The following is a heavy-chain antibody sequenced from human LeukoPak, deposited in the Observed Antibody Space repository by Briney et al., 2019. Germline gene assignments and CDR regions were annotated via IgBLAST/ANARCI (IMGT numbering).Heavy chain of an antibody. CDR3: ARDGYSYGQYYYYMDV. Sequence: GGSLRLSCAASGFTFSSYGMTWVRQAPGKGLEWVSYISSSSSTIYYADSVKGRFTISRDNAKNSLYLQLNSLRAEDTAVYYCARDGYSYGQYYYYMDVWGKGTTVTISS. D-gene: IGHD5-18*01. J-gene: IGHJ6*03. V-gene: IGHV3-48*01. CDR2: ISSSSSTI. CDR1: GFTFSSYG.